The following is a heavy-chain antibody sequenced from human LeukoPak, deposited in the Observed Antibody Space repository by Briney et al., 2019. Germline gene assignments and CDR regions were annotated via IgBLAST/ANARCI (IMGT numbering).Heavy chain of an antibody. CDR2: IYYSGCM. J-gene: IGHJ4*02. CDR3: AQTESYDILTGYWYFDY. CDR1: GGSISSSSYY. D-gene: IGHD3-9*01. Sequence: SETLSLTCSVSGGSISSSSYYWGWIRQPPGKGLEWIGSIYYSGCMYYNPSLKSRLTIFVDTSKNQFSLKLSSVTAADTAVYFCAQTESYDILTGYWYFDYWGQGILVTVSS. V-gene: IGHV4-39*01.